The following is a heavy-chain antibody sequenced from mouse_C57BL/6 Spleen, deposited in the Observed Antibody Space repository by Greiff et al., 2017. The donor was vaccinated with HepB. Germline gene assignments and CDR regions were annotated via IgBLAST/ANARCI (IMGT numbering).Heavy chain of an antibody. J-gene: IGHJ1*03. CDR2: INPNNGGT. CDR3: ARQRKFYYYGSSWYFDV. V-gene: IGHV1-26*01. D-gene: IGHD1-1*01. Sequence: EVQLQQSGPELVKPGASVKISCKASGYTFTDYYMNWVKQSHGKSLEWIGDINPNNGGTSYNQKFKGKATLTVDKSSSTAYMELRSLTSEDSAVYYCARQRKFYYYGSSWYFDVWGTGTTVTVSS. CDR1: GYTFTDYY.